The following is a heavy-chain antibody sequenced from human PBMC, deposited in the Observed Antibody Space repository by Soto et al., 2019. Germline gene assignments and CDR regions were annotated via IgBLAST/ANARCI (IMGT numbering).Heavy chain of an antibody. CDR3: AKDPEGDFWSGYYNPYFDY. CDR2: ISCSGGST. D-gene: IGHD3-3*01. Sequence: EVQLLESGGGLVQPGGSLRLSCAASGFTFSSYAMSWVRQAPGKGLEWVSAISCSGGSTYYADSVKGRFTISRDNSKTTLYLQMNSLRAEDTAVYYGAKDPEGDFWSGYYNPYFDYWGQGTLVTVSS. J-gene: IGHJ4*02. V-gene: IGHV3-23*01. CDR1: GFTFSSYA.